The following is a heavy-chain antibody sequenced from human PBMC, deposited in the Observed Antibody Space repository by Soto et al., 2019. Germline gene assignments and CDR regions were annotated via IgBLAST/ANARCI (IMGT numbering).Heavy chain of an antibody. D-gene: IGHD3-22*01. J-gene: IGHJ4*02. Sequence: PGGSLRLSCAASGFTFNSYAMSWVRQAPGKGLEWVSTIIGSGGSTYYADSVKGRFSVSRDNSKNTLYLQMNSLRAEDTAVYYCAKDRNYYDSSGYDYWGQGTLVTVLL. CDR3: AKDRNYYDSSGYDY. V-gene: IGHV3-23*01. CDR1: GFTFNSYA. CDR2: IIGSGGST.